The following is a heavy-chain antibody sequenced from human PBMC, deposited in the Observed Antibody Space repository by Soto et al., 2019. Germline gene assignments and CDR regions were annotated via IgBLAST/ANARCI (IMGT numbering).Heavy chain of an antibody. CDR3: AYTSGSYFASQQN. CDR1: GFTFSTYA. J-gene: IGHJ4*02. V-gene: IGHV3-23*01. D-gene: IGHD3-10*01. Sequence: EVQLLESGGGLVQPGGSLRLSCAASGFTFSTYAMSWVRQAPGKGLEWVSGISRGGRSTYYADSVKGRFTISRDDSKNTLYLQINGLRADDTAVYYCAYTSGSYFASQQNGGQGTLVTVSS. CDR2: ISRGGRST.